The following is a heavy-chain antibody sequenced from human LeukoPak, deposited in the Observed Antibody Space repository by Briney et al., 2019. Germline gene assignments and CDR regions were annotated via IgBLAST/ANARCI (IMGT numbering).Heavy chain of an antibody. J-gene: IGHJ4*02. CDR3: ARESPLYDFWSGYLFDY. CDR1: GYTFTSYD. V-gene: IGHV1-8*03. D-gene: IGHD3-3*01. Sequence: ASVKVSCKASGYTFTSYDINWVRQATGQGLEWMGWMNPNSGNTGYAQKFQGRVTITRNTSISTAYMELSSLRSEDTAVYYCARESPLYDFWSGYLFDYWGQGTLVTVSS. CDR2: MNPNSGNT.